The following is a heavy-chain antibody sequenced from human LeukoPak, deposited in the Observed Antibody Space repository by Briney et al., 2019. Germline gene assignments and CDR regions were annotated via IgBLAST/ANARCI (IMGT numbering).Heavy chain of an antibody. CDR3: ARAIEGSSSWYYYYYYMDV. CDR2: MNPNSGNT. Sequence: ASVKVSCKASGYTFTSYDINWVRQATGQGLEWMGWMNPNSGNTGYAQKFQGRVTITRNTSISTAYMELSSLRSEDTAVYYCARAIEGSSSWYYYYYYMDVWGKGTTVTVSS. D-gene: IGHD6-13*01. J-gene: IGHJ6*03. CDR1: GYTFTSYD. V-gene: IGHV1-8*03.